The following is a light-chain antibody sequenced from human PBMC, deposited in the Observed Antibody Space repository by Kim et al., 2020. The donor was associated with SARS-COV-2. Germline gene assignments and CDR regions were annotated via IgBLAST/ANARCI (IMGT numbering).Light chain of an antibody. Sequence: DIPMPQSPSSMSASVGDRVTITCGASLSISSYLNWYQQKPEKAPNLLIYAASILQSGVPSRFSGSESGKDFTLTISSLQPEDFATYYCQQSNHTPITFGQGTRLEIK. V-gene: IGKV1-39*01. CDR3: QQSNHTPIT. CDR1: LSISSY. J-gene: IGKJ5*01. CDR2: AAS.